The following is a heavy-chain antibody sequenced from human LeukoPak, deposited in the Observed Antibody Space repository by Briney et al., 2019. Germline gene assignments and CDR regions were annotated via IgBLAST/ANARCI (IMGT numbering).Heavy chain of an antibody. CDR1: GGSISSGSYY. CDR2: IYTSGST. V-gene: IGHV4-61*02. Sequence: KASQTLSLTCTVSGGSISSGSYYWSWIRQPAGKGLEWIGRIYTSGSTNYNPSLKSRVTISVDTSKNQFSLKLSSVTAADTAVYYCARDSNYGGNPAVGYWGQGTLVTVSS. J-gene: IGHJ4*02. CDR3: ARDSNYGGNPAVGY. D-gene: IGHD4-23*01.